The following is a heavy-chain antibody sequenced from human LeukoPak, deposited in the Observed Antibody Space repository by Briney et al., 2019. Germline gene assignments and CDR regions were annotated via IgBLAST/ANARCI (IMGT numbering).Heavy chain of an antibody. CDR1: GFTSSSYW. CDR2: INRVEIIT. V-gene: IGHV3-74*01. D-gene: IGHD1-14*01. Sequence: GGSLRLSCAASGFTSSSYWMHWVRQAPGKGLGWVSRINRVEIITDYADSVKGRFTMSRDNAKNTLHMQMNSLRAEDTAVYSCARGPGSYGWFHPWGQGTLVTVSS. CDR3: ARGPGSYGWFHP. J-gene: IGHJ5*02.